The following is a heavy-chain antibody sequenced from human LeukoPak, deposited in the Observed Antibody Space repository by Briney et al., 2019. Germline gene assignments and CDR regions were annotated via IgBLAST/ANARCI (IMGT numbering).Heavy chain of an antibody. J-gene: IGHJ4*02. V-gene: IGHV3-33*01. CDR1: GFTFRDYG. D-gene: IGHD1-26*01. Sequence: GGSLRLSCAASGFTFRDYGMHWVRQAPGKGLEWVALIWYDGTTKDYADSVKGRSTISRDNSKNTLYLQMNSLRAEDTAVYYCARARMVGGTTYYFAYWGQGTLVTVSS. CDR3: ARARMVGGTTYYFAY. CDR2: IWYDGTTK.